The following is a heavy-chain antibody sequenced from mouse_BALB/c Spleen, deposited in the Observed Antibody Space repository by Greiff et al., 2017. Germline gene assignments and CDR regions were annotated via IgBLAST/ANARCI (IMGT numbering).Heavy chain of an antibody. V-gene: IGHV3-6*02. CDR1: GYSITSGYY. CDR3: ARLWLY. CDR2: ISYDGSN. J-gene: IGHJ3*01. Sequence: ESGPGLVKPSQSLSLTCSVTGYSITSGYYWNWIRQFPGNKLEWMGYISYDGSNNYNPSLKNRISITRDTSKNQFFLKLNSVTTEDTATYYCARLWLYWGQGTLVTVSA.